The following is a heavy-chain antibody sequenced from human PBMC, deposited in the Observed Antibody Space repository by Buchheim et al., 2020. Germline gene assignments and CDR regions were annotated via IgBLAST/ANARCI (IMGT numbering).Heavy chain of an antibody. CDR3: AKDHAITIFGVVLADDYFDY. J-gene: IGHJ4*02. V-gene: IGHV3-23*01. CDR1: GFTFSSYV. CDR2: ISGSGVST. D-gene: IGHD3-3*01. Sequence: EVQLLESGGGLVQPGGSLRLSCAASGFTFSSYVMSWVRQAPGKGLEWVSAISGSGVSTYYADSVKGRFTISRDNSKNTMYLQMNSLRAEDTAVYYCAKDHAITIFGVVLADDYFDYWGQGTL.